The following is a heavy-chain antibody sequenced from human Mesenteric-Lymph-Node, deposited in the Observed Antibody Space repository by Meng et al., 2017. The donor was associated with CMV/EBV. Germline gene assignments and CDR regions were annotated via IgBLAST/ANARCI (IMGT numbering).Heavy chain of an antibody. CDR3: ARANTDFWSGYHHYFDY. CDR2: IKQDGSEK. D-gene: IGHD3-3*01. CDR1: GFTFSSYW. V-gene: IGHV3-7*01. Sequence: GGSLRLSCAASGFTFSSYWMSWVRQAPGKGLEWVANIKQDGSEKYYLDSVKGRFTISRDNAKNSLYLQMNRLRAEETAVYYCARANTDFWSGYHHYFDYWGQGTLVTVSS. J-gene: IGHJ4*02.